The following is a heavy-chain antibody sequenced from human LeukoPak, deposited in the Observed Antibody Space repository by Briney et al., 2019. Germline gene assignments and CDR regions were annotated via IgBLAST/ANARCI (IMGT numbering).Heavy chain of an antibody. Sequence: GGSLRLSCAASGFTFSSYWMTWVRQAPGKGLEWVANIKQDGSEKYYVDSVKGRFTISRDNAKNTVYLQMNSLRAEDTAVYYCVRDRTTVTLFDSWGQGTLVTVSS. V-gene: IGHV3-7*01. CDR2: IKQDGSEK. CDR3: VRDRTTVTLFDS. CDR1: GFTFSSYW. J-gene: IGHJ4*02. D-gene: IGHD4-17*01.